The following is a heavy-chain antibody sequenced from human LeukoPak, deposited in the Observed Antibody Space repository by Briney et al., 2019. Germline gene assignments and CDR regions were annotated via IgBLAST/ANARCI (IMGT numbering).Heavy chain of an antibody. J-gene: IGHJ4*02. CDR2: INPNSGGT. V-gene: IGHV1-2*02. D-gene: IGHD6-19*01. CDR1: GYTFASYG. CDR3: ARDSGSGWYGIDY. Sequence: GASVKVSCKASGYTFASYGISWVRQAPGQGLEWMGWINPNSGGTNYAQKFQGRVTMTRDTSISTAYMELTRLRSDDTAVYYCARDSGSGWYGIDYWGQGTLVTVSS.